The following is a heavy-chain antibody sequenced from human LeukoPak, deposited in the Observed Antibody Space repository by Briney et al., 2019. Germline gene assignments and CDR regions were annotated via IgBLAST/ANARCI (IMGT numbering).Heavy chain of an antibody. D-gene: IGHD7-27*01. CDR3: AKVQLGIGVNY. J-gene: IGHJ4*02. CDR2: ISDGGSRT. CDR1: GFSFSIYA. Sequence: GGSLRLSCAASGFSFSIYAVSWVRQAPGKGLEWVSGISDGGSRTYYADSVKGRFTISRDDSKNTLYLQMNSLRAEDTAVYYCAKVQLGIGVNYWGQGTLVTVSS. V-gene: IGHV3-23*01.